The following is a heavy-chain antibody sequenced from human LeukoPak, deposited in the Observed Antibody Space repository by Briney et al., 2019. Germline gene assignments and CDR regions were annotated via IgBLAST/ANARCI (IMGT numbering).Heavy chain of an antibody. CDR1: GYTFTGYY. J-gene: IGHJ4*02. CDR2: INPNSGGT. D-gene: IGHD6-13*01. Sequence: ASVKLSCKASGYTFTGYYMHWVRQAPGQGLEWMGGINPNSGGTNYAQKFQGRVTITRDTSISTDYMEVRRLRSDDTDVYYCARAGGAYSSSWYGLDWGQGTLVTVSS. V-gene: IGHV1-2*02. CDR3: ARAGGAYSSSWYGLD.